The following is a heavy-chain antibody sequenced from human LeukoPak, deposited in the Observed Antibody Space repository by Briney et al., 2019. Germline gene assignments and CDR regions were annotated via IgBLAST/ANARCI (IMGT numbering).Heavy chain of an antibody. CDR3: ATLSSGYYIYYFDY. Sequence: NPSETLSLTCTVSGGSISSYYWSWIRQPPGKGLEWIGYIYYSGSTNYNPSLKSRVTISVDTSKNQFSLKLSSVTAADTAVYYCATLSSGYYIYYFDYWGQGTLVTVSS. D-gene: IGHD3-22*01. CDR2: IYYSGST. CDR1: GGSISSYY. V-gene: IGHV4-59*08. J-gene: IGHJ4*02.